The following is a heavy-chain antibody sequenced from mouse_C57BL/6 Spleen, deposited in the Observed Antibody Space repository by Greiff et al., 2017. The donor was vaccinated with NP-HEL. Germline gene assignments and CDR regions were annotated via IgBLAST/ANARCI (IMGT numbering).Heavy chain of an antibody. CDR2: ISDGGSYT. J-gene: IGHJ1*03. V-gene: IGHV5-4*03. D-gene: IGHD2-2*01. Sequence: EVKLVESGGGLVKPGGSLKLSCAASGFTFSSYAMSWVRQTPEKRLEWVATISDGGSYTYYPDNVKGRFTISRDNAKNSLYLQMSHLKSEDTAMYYCARPYGSAYFDVWGTGTTVTVSS. CDR3: ARPYGSAYFDV. CDR1: GFTFSSYA.